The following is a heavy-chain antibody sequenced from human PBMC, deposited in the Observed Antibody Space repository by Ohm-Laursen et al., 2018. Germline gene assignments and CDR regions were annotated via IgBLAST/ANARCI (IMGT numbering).Heavy chain of an antibody. CDR3: ARVNYYDSSGYYQHDY. Sequence: SETLSLTCTVSGGSITSYYWSWIRQAPGKGLEWIGYISYSGSTNYNPSLKSRVTISVDTSRNQFSLKVRSVTAADTAVYYCARVNYYDSSGYYQHDYWGQGTLVTVSS. CDR1: GGSITSYY. V-gene: IGHV4-59*08. CDR2: ISYSGST. D-gene: IGHD3-22*01. J-gene: IGHJ4*02.